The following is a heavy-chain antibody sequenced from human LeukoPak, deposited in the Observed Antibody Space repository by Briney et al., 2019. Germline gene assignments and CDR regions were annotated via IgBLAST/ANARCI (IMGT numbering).Heavy chain of an antibody. CDR2: ISYDGSNK. CDR1: GFTFSSYA. D-gene: IGHD6-13*01. CDR3: ARDQYSSSWGQFDY. Sequence: GGSLRLSCAASGFTFSSYAMHWVRQAPGKGLEGVAVISYDGSNKYYADSVKGRFTISRDNSKNTLYLQMNSLRAEDTAVYYCARDQYSSSWGQFDYWGQGTLVTVSS. V-gene: IGHV3-30*04. J-gene: IGHJ4*02.